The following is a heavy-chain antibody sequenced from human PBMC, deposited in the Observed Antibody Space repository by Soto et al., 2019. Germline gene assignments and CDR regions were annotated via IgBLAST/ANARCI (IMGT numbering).Heavy chain of an antibody. CDR2: ISWNSGSI. CDR1: GFTFDDYA. V-gene: IGHV3-9*01. J-gene: IGHJ4*02. Sequence: PGGSLRLSCAASGFTFDDYAMHWVRQAPGKGLEWVSGISWNSGSIGYADSVKGRFTISRDNAKNSLYLQMNSLRAEDTALYYCAKDTYGDLGYWGQGTLVTVSS. D-gene: IGHD4-17*01. CDR3: AKDTYGDLGY.